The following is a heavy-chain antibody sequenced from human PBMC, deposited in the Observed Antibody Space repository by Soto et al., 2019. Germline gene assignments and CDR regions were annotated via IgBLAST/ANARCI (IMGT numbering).Heavy chain of an antibody. V-gene: IGHV4-59*01. D-gene: IGHD1-26*01. J-gene: IGHJ5*02. CDR2: IYYSGST. Sequence: ETLSLTCTVSGGSISSYYWSWIRQPPGKGLEWIGYIYYSGSTNYNPSLKSRVTISVDTSKNQFSLKLSSVTAADTAVYYCARDHGILDWFDPWGQGTLVTVSS. CDR1: GGSISSYY. CDR3: ARDHGILDWFDP.